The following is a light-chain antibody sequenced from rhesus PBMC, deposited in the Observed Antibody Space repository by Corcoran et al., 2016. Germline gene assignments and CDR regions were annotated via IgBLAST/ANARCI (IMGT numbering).Light chain of an antibody. V-gene: IGKV1-28*03. J-gene: IGKJ3*01. CDR1: QGISSY. CDR3: LQHNIYPFT. Sequence: DIQMTQSPSSLSASVGDTVTITCRASQGISSYLTWFQQHPGKAPKLLIYAASSLESGGPSRFSGSGSGTDFTLTISSLQPEDFAVYYWLQHNIYPFTFGPGTKLDIK. CDR2: AAS.